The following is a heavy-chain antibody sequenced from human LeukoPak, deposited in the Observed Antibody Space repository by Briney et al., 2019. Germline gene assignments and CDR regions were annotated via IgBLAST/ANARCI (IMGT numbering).Heavy chain of an antibody. Sequence: PGWSLRLSCAGSGFTFDDYAMHWVRQTPGRGLEWVSGISWNSGNIAYADFVGGRFTISRDNAKNSLSLQMNSLSDEDTAVYYCAKDAYGGATFFYYMDVWGKGTTVTVSS. D-gene: IGHD2/OR15-2a*01. CDR3: AKDAYGGATFFYYMDV. CDR1: GFTFDDYA. J-gene: IGHJ6*03. V-gene: IGHV3-9*01. CDR2: ISWNSGNI.